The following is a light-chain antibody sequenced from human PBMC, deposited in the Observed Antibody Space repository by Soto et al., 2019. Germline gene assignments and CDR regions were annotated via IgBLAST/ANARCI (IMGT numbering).Light chain of an antibody. V-gene: IGKV3-20*01. CDR2: GAS. CDR1: QSVSNY. CDR3: HQYGGSPQT. Sequence: EIVLTQSPGTLSLSPGERATLSCRASQSVSNYLAWYQRKPGQAPRLLIYGASSRATGIPDRFSGSGSGTDFTLTIFRLEPEDFAVYYCHQYGGSPQTFGQGTKVDIK. J-gene: IGKJ1*01.